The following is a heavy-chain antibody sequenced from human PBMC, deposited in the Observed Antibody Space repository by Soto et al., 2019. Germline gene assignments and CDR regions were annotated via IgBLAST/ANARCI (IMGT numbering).Heavy chain of an antibody. J-gene: IGHJ4*02. CDR1: GFTFDDYA. V-gene: IGHV3-9*01. Sequence: SLRLSCAASGFTFDDYAMHWVRQAPGKGLEWVSGINWNSDTIGYADSVKGRFTVSRDNAKGSLLLQMSSLRAEDTAVYFCALSNSNDLYYHFESWGQGTPGTVSS. CDR3: ALSNSNDLYYHFES. D-gene: IGHD3-22*01. CDR2: INWNSDTI.